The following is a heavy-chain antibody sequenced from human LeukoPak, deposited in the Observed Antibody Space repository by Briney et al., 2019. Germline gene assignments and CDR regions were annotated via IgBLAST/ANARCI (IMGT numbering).Heavy chain of an antibody. D-gene: IGHD2-2*01. CDR2: IYYSGST. J-gene: IGHJ6*02. CDR3: ARELRQKGYCSSTSCYENGMDV. V-gene: IGHV4-59*01. CDR1: GGSISSYY. Sequence: PSETLSLTCTVSGGSISSYYWSWIRQPPGKGLEWIGYIYYSGSTNYNPSLKSRVTISVDTSKNQFSLKLSSVTAADTAVYYCARELRQKGYCSSTSCYENGMDVWGQGTTVTVSS.